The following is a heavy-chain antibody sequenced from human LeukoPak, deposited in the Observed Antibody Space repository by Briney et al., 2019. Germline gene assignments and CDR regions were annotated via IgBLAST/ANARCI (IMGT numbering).Heavy chain of an antibody. D-gene: IGHD6-13*01. Sequence: RGASVKVSCEASGYTFTGYYMHWVRQAPGQGLEWVGWINPNSGVTNYAQKFQGRVTMTGDTSINTAYMALSRLRSDDTAVYYCAKVQTYRTSEGWFDPWGQGALVTVSS. CDR3: AKVQTYRTSEGWFDP. J-gene: IGHJ5*02. V-gene: IGHV1-2*02. CDR1: GYTFTGYY. CDR2: INPNSGVT.